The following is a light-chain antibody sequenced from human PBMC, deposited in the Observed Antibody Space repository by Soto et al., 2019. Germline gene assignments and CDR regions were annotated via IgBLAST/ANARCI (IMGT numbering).Light chain of an antibody. Sequence: IQLTQSPPSLSASVGDRVTITSRASQGISSYLAWYQQKPGKAPKLLSYASSTSHSGVRSRFRGSGSGTDFTLSFGSLQPEDVATSYFQRLNSYPITAGQVT. CDR1: QGISSY. CDR2: ASS. V-gene: IGKV1-9*01. J-gene: IGKJ5*01. CDR3: QRLNSYPIT.